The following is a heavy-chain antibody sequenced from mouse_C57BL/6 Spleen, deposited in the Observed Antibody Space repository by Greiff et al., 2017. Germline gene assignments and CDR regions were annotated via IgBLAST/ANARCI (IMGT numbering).Heavy chain of an antibody. V-gene: IGHV2-6*01. CDR3: ASGTNRGWFAY. Sequence: VMLVESGPGLVAPSQSLSITCTVSGFSLTSYGVDWVRQSPGKGLEWLGVIWGVGSTNYNSALKSRLSISKDNSKSQVFLKMNSLQTDDTAMYYCASGTNRGWFAYWGQGTLVTVSA. CDR2: IWGVGST. CDR1: GFSLTSYG. J-gene: IGHJ3*01. D-gene: IGHD3-3*01.